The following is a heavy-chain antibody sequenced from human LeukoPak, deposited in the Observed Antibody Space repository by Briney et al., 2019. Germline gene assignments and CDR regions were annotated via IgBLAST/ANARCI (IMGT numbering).Heavy chain of an antibody. CDR1: GYTFTGYY. D-gene: IGHD6-6*01. CDR3: ASYPRYSSSPPFDY. J-gene: IGHJ4*02. V-gene: IGHV1-2*02. Sequence: ASVKVSCKASGYTFTGYYMRWVRQAPGQGFEWMGWINPNTGGTNYAQNFQGRVTMTRDTSISTAYMELSGLRSHDTAVYYCASYPRYSSSPPFDYWGQGTLVTVSS. CDR2: INPNTGGT.